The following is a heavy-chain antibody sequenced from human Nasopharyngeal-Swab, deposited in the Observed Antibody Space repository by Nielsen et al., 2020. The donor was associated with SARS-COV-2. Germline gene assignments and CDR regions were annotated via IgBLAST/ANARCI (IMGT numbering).Heavy chain of an antibody. CDR2: INPNSGGT. CDR3: ARESSVAGTVWGNWFDP. Sequence: ASVKVTCKASGYTFTGYYMHWVRQAPGQGLEWMGRINPNSGGTNYAQKFQGRVTMTRNTSISTAYMELSSLRSEDTAVYYCARESSVAGTVWGNWFDPWGQGTLVTVSS. D-gene: IGHD6-19*01. J-gene: IGHJ5*02. CDR1: GYTFTGYY. V-gene: IGHV1-2*06.